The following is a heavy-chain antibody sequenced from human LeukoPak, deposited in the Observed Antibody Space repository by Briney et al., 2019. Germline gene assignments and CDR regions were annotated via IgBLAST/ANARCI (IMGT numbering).Heavy chain of an antibody. Sequence: GGSLRLSCTSSGFTFGTYAVSWFRQAPGKGLEWVAFIRSKTFGGTTEYAASVEGRFTISRDDSKSIAYMQMNSLKTEDTAVYYCTRYSGRTDYWGQGTLVTVSS. CDR1: GFTFGTYA. CDR2: IRSKTFGGTT. J-gene: IGHJ4*02. V-gene: IGHV3-49*03. D-gene: IGHD5-18*01. CDR3: TRYSGRTDY.